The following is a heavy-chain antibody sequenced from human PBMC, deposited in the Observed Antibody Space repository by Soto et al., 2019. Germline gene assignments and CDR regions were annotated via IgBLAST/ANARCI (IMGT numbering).Heavy chain of an antibody. CDR3: ARGDCVGGSCYSLAGSFYYYMDA. CDR1: GFTFRNYW. D-gene: IGHD2-15*01. Sequence: EVQLVESGGGLVQPGGSLRLSCAASGFTFRNYWMYWVRQAPGQGLEWVSRINSDGSVSSYADSVKGRLTISRDNLKNTLYLLMDSLRAEDTAVYYCARGDCVGGSCYSLAGSFYYYMDAWGKGTTVTVFS. J-gene: IGHJ6*03. V-gene: IGHV3-74*02. CDR2: INSDGSVS.